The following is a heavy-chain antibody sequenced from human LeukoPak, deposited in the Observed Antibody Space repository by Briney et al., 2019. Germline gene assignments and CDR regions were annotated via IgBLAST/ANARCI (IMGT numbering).Heavy chain of an antibody. V-gene: IGHV3-9*01. J-gene: IGHJ4*02. CDR2: ISWNSGSI. Sequence: SLRLSCAASGFTFDDYAMHWVRQAPGKGLEWVSGISWNSGSIGYADSVKGRFTISRDNSKNTLYLQMNSLRAEDTAVYYCAKESRPYYYDSSGGLGYWGQGTLVTVSS. D-gene: IGHD3-22*01. CDR3: AKESRPYYYDSSGGLGY. CDR1: GFTFDDYA.